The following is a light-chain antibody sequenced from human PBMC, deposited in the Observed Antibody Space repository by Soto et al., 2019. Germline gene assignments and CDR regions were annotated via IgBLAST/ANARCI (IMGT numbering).Light chain of an antibody. V-gene: IGKV3-11*01. Sequence: EIVLTQSPATLSLSPGERATLSCRASQSVSSYLAWYQQKPGQAPRLLIYDASNRATGIPARFSGSGSGTDFTLTISSLEPEDFAVYYCQQRSNWPPWTFGQSTKV. CDR2: DAS. CDR3: QQRSNWPPWT. CDR1: QSVSSY. J-gene: IGKJ1*01.